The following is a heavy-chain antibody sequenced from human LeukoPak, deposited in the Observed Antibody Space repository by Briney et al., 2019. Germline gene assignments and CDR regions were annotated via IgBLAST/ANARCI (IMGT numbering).Heavy chain of an antibody. J-gene: IGHJ6*02. CDR3: ARDRVYSSSSYYYYYYGMDV. V-gene: IGHV3-30-3*01. D-gene: IGHD6-6*01. CDR2: ISYDGSNK. CDR1: GFTFSSYA. Sequence: GRSLRLSCAASGFTFSSYAMHWVRQAPGKGLEWVAVISYDGSNKYYADSVKGRFTIPRDNSKNTLYLQMNSLRAEDTAVYYCARDRVYSSSSYYYYYYGMDVWGQGTTVTVSS.